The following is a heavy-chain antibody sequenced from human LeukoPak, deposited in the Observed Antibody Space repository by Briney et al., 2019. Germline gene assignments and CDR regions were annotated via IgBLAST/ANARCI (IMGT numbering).Heavy chain of an antibody. CDR2: ISTSGRAT. CDR1: GFXFSTYA. J-gene: IGHJ4*02. CDR3: ARDASDPKPFEY. Sequence: GGSLKLSCAASGFXFSTYAITWVRQAPEKGLQWVSTISTSGRATYYADSVEGRFTISRDNAKNSMYLQMNSLRAEDTAVYYCARDASDPKPFEYWGQGILVTVSS. V-gene: IGHV3-23*01.